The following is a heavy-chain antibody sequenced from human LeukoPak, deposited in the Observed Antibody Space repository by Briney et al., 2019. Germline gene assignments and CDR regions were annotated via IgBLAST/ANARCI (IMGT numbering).Heavy chain of an antibody. J-gene: IGHJ5*02. CDR1: GGSISSSSYY. V-gene: IGHV4-39*07. CDR3: ARDITYDYVWGSPYNWFDP. CDR2: IYTSGST. D-gene: IGHD3-16*01. Sequence: SETLSLTCTVSGGSISSSSYYWGWIRQPPGKGLEWIGRIYTSGSTNYNPSLKSRVTMSVDTSKNQFSLKLSSVTAADTAVYYCARDITYDYVWGSPYNWFDPWGQGTLVTVSS.